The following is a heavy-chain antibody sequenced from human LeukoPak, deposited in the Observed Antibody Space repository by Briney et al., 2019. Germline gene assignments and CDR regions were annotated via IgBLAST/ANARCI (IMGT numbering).Heavy chain of an antibody. CDR1: GYTFTTYA. CDR2: INAGNGNT. CDR3: ARDIGSSGWSFDY. V-gene: IGHV1-3*01. D-gene: IGHD6-19*01. J-gene: IGHJ4*02. Sequence: ASVKVSCKTPGYTFTTYAMHWVRQAPGQRLEWMGWINAGNGNTKYSQKFQGRVTITRDTSASTAYMELSSLRSEDTAVYYCARDIGSSGWSFDYWGQGTLVTVSS.